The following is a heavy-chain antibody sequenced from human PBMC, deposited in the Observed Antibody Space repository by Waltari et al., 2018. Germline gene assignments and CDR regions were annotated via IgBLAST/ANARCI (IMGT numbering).Heavy chain of an antibody. CDR3: AREFRSAAGHLNGMDI. V-gene: IGHV1-8*01. D-gene: IGHD6-19*01. CDR1: GYTFTSYH. Sequence: QVQLVQSGAEVKKPGASVKVSCKASGYTFTSYHINWVRQAPGHGLEWMGWMISPIGNSASAEKFQGRVTMTRDTSINTADMELSGLRCEDTAVYYCAREFRSAAGHLNGMDIWGQGTAVTVSS. J-gene: IGHJ6*02. CDR2: MISPIGNS.